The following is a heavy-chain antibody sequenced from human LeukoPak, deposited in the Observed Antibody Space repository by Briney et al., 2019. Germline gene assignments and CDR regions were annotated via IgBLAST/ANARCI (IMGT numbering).Heavy chain of an antibody. CDR3: AGSLYSSSSPYFNY. V-gene: IGHV3-33*01. CDR1: GFTFSSYG. D-gene: IGHD6-6*01. CDR2: IWYDGTNK. J-gene: IGHJ4*02. Sequence: PGGSLRLSCAASGFTFSSYGMHWVRQAPGKGLEWVAVIWYDGTNKNYADSVKGRFTISRDNSKNTLFLHMNSLRAEDTAVYYCAGSLYSSSSPYFNYWGQGTLVTVSS.